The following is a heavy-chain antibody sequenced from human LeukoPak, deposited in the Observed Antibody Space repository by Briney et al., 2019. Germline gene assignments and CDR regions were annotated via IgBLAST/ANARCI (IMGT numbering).Heavy chain of an antibody. CDR1: GITFSSYA. V-gene: IGHV3-30*04. CDR3: AIDTRGSYNYYYYMDV. D-gene: IGHD1-26*01. Sequence: PGGSLRLSCAASGITFSSYAMHCVRRAPGKGLEWVAVISYDGSDKYYADSVKGRFTISRDNSKNTLYLQMNRLRAEDTALYYCAIDTRGSYNYYYYMDVWGKGTTVTVSS. CDR2: ISYDGSDK. J-gene: IGHJ6*03.